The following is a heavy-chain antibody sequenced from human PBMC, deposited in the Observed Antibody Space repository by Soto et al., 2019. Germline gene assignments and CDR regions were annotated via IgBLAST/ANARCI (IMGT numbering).Heavy chain of an antibody. CDR2: INPSDGST. CDR1: GYTFTSYY. D-gene: IGHD2-15*01. V-gene: IGHV1-46*01. J-gene: IGHJ4*02. Sequence: ASVKVSCKASGYTFTSYYMNWVRQAPGQGLEWMGIINPSDGSTSYAQKFQGRVTMTTDTSTSTVYMELSSLRSEDTAVYYCARDPGIVVVVPGGAQEDYWGQGTLVTVSS. CDR3: ARDPGIVVVVPGGAQEDY.